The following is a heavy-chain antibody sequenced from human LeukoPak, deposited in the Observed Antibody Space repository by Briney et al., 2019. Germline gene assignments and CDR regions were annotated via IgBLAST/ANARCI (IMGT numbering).Heavy chain of an antibody. Sequence: GGSLRLSCVASGFTFGKYWMSWVRQAPGKGLEWVAHIKLDGSEKSYVDSVKGRFTISRDNTKNSLYLQMNSLRVEDTAVFYCARDQYDTWSRRGNFDSWGQGTLVIVSS. V-gene: IGHV3-7*03. CDR2: IKLDGSEK. J-gene: IGHJ4*02. CDR3: ARDQYDTWSRRGNFDS. D-gene: IGHD3-3*01. CDR1: GFTFGKYW.